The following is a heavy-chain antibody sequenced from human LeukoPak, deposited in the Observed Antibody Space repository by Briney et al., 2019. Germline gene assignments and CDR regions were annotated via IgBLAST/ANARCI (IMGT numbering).Heavy chain of an antibody. Sequence: SETLSLTCTVSGVSISSSNSYWGWIRQPPGKGLESIGRIYYSGNTYYNASLKSRVTISIDTSKNQFSLKITSVTAADTAVYYCARQTGSGLFTLPGGQGTLVTVSS. J-gene: IGHJ4*02. CDR2: IYYSGNT. D-gene: IGHD3/OR15-3a*01. CDR3: ARQTGSGLFTLP. V-gene: IGHV4-39*01. CDR1: GVSISSSNSY.